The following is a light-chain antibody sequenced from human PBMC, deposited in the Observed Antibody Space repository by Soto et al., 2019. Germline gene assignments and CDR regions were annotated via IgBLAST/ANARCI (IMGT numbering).Light chain of an antibody. CDR1: QTIASN. CDR3: QQYNTWPPT. Sequence: EIVRTQSPGTLSVYPGEGATLSCRASQTIASNLAWYQQKPGQAPRLLIYGASTRATGVPARFSGSGSGTEFTLTVTSLQSEDFAVYCCQQYNTWPPTFGQGTKVDIK. J-gene: IGKJ1*01. CDR2: GAS. V-gene: IGKV3-15*01.